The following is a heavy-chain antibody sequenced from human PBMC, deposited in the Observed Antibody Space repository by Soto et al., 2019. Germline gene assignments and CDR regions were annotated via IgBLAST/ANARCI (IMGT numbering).Heavy chain of an antibody. V-gene: IGHV4-39*01. CDR3: ASTGDFLTTYYYDGSVPLWVD. Sequence: KTSETLSLTCSVSGGSISSSSYYWGWIRQPPGKGLEWIGSIYYSGSTYYNPSLKSRVTISVDTSKNQFSLKLSSVTAADTAVYYCASTGDFLTTYYYDGSVPLWVDWGQGTLVTVSS. J-gene: IGHJ4*02. D-gene: IGHD3-22*01. CDR1: GGSISSSSYY. CDR2: IYYSGST.